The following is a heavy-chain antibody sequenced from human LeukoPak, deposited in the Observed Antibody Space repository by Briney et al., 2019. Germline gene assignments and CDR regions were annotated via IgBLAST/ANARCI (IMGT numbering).Heavy chain of an antibody. CDR1: GFTFSIYE. D-gene: IGHD3-22*01. J-gene: IGHJ4*02. V-gene: IGHV3-48*03. CDR3: ARDNYDSSTPYYFDY. Sequence: GGSLRLSCAASGFTFSIYEMNWVRQAPGKGLEWVSYISSSGSTIYYADSLKGRFTISRDNAKNSVHLQMNSLRAEDTAVYYCARDNYDSSTPYYFDYWGQGTLVTVSS. CDR2: ISSSGSTI.